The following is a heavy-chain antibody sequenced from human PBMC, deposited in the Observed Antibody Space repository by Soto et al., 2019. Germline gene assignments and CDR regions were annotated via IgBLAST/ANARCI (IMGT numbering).Heavy chain of an antibody. CDR1: DYTFTSYA. J-gene: IGHJ4*02. CDR2: ISPYNGYT. D-gene: IGHD3-10*01. V-gene: IGHV1-18*04. CDR3: ARVVLLLSFGESRYYFDF. Sequence: GASVKVSCKASDYTFTSYAISWVRQAPGQGLEWMGWISPYNGYTTCDQKFRDRVTMTTDTSTNTAYMELRCQTSDDTAMYYCARVVLLLSFGESRYYFDFWGQGTLVTVSS.